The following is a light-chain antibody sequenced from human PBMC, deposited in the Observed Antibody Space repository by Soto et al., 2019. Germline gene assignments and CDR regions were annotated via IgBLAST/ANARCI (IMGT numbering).Light chain of an antibody. CDR1: TGAVTGGSY. J-gene: IGLJ3*02. V-gene: IGLV7-43*01. CDR3: LLFYGGSWV. CDR2: STS. Sequence: QAVVTQEPSLTVSPGGTVTLTCASSTGAVTGGSYANWFQQKPGQPPRVLIYSTSNKHSWTPARFSGSLLGGKAALTLSGVQPEDEAEYYCLLFYGGSWVFGGGTKLTVL.